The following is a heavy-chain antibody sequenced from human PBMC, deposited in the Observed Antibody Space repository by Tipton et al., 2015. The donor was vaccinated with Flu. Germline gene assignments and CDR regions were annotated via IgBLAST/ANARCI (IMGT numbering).Heavy chain of an antibody. D-gene: IGHD3-3*01. CDR1: GDSIGSSYY. J-gene: IGHJ6*02. CDR3: ARDHPPTITVLGEITDYFGMDV. CDR2: IHNTGNA. Sequence: TLSLTCSVSGDSIGSSYYWGWIRQPPGKGLEWIGNIHNTGNAYQNPSLKGRVTISVDRSRNQFSLRLRSVTAAVTAVYYCARDHPPTITVLGEITDYFGMDVWGQGTTVSVSS. V-gene: IGHV4-38-2*02.